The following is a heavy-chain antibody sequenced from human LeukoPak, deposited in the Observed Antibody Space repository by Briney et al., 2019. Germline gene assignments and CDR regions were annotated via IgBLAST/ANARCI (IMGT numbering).Heavy chain of an antibody. J-gene: IGHJ4*02. CDR1: GGSISSGGYY. V-gene: IGHV4-31*03. D-gene: IGHD3-3*01. CDR3: ASGRDYDFWSGYYIPFDY. Sequence: PSETLSLTCTVSGGSISSGGYYWSWIRQHPGKGLEWIGYIYYSGSTYYNPSLKSRVTISVDTSKNQFSLKLSSETAADTAVYYCASGRDYDFWSGYYIPFDYWGQGTLVTVSS. CDR2: IYYSGST.